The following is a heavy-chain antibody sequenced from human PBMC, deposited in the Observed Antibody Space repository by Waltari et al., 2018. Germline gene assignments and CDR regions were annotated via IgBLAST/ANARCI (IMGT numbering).Heavy chain of an antibody. CDR2: IYYSGST. Sequence: QLQLQESGPGLVKPSETLSLTCTVSGGSISSSSYYWGWIRQPPGKGLEWIGSIYYSGSTYYNPSLKSRVTISVDTSKNQFSLKLISVTAADTAVYYCAREALGYCSGGSCYSYAFDIWGQGTMVTVSS. CDR3: AREALGYCSGGSCYSYAFDI. J-gene: IGHJ3*02. V-gene: IGHV4-39*07. CDR1: GGSISSSSYY. D-gene: IGHD2-15*01.